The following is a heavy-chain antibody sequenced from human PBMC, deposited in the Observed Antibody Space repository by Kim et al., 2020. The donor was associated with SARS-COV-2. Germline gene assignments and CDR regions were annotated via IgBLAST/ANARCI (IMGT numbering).Heavy chain of an antibody. CDR2: IYYSGST. D-gene: IGHD1-26*01. CDR3: ARDKGDGGSYYYYYYGMDV. CDR1: GGSVSSGSYY. Sequence: SETLSLTCTVSGGSVSSGSYYWSWIRQPPGKGLEWIGYIYYSGSTNYNPSLKSRVTISVDTSKNQFSLKLSSVTAADTAVYYCARDKGDGGSYYYYYYGMDVWGQGTTVTVSS. J-gene: IGHJ6*02. V-gene: IGHV4-61*01.